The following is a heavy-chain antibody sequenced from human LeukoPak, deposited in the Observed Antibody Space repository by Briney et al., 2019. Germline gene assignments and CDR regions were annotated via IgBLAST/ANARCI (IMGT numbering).Heavy chain of an antibody. CDR2: IYYSGST. J-gene: IGHJ4*02. CDR3: ARDYYFDY. CDR1: GGSISSYY. V-gene: IGHV4-59*01. Sequence: PSETPSLTCTVSGGSISSYYWSWIRQPPGKGLEWIGYIYYSGSTNYNPSLKSRVTISVDTSKNQFSLKLSSVTAADTAVYYCARDYYFDYWGQGTLVNVSS.